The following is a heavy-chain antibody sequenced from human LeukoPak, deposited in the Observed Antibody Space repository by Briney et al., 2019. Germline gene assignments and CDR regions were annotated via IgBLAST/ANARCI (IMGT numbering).Heavy chain of an antibody. CDR2: ISAYNGNT. J-gene: IGHJ4*02. CDR3: AKDPLDYGSGSYYSYYFDY. Sequence: GASVKVSCKASGYTFTSYGISWVRQAPGQGLEWMGWISAYNGNTNYAQKLQGRVTMTTDTSTSTAYMELRSLRSDDTAVYYCAKDPLDYGSGSYYSYYFDYWGQGTLVTVSS. V-gene: IGHV1-18*01. D-gene: IGHD3-10*01. CDR1: GYTFTSYG.